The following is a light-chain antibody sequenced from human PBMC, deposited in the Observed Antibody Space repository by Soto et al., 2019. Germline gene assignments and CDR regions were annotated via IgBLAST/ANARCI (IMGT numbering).Light chain of an antibody. V-gene: IGKV1-5*01. CDR1: QSISSW. J-gene: IGKJ1*01. Sequence: DIHITPSPSTPSSSLGDRITTTCRASQSISSWLAWYQQKPGKAPKLLIYDASSLESGVPSRFSGSGSGTEFTLTISSLQPDDFATYYCQQYNSYSGTFGQGTKV. CDR3: QQYNSYSGT. CDR2: DAS.